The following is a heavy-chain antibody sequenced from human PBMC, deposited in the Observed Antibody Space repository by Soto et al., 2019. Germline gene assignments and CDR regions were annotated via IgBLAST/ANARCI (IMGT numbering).Heavy chain of an antibody. D-gene: IGHD4-17*01. CDR3: ARRGGHYDDYRLNYFAS. Sequence: SETLSLTCAVFGGSISSSSWWSWVRQPPGKGLEWIGEIYHSGNTNYNPSLKSRVTISVDKSKNQFSLRLTSVTAADTAVYYCARRGGHYDDYRLNYFASWGQGALVTVSS. CDR2: IYHSGNT. V-gene: IGHV4-4*02. J-gene: IGHJ4*02. CDR1: GGSISSSSW.